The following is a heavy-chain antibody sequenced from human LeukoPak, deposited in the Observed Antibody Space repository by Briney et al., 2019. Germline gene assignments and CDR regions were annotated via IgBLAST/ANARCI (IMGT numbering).Heavy chain of an antibody. CDR2: ISDGGSRT. CDR3: AKVQLGIGVDY. V-gene: IGHV3-23*01. Sequence: GGSLRLSCAASGFSFSSYAVSWVRQAPGRGLEWVSGISDGGSRTYYADSVKGRFTISRDDSKNTSYLQMNSLRAEDTAVYYCAKVQLGIGVDYWGQGTLVTVSS. D-gene: IGHD7-27*01. CDR1: GFSFSSYA. J-gene: IGHJ4*02.